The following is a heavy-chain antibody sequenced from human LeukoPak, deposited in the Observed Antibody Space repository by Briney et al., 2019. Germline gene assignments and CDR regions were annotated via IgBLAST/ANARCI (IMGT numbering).Heavy chain of an antibody. CDR2: IYSGGST. CDR1: GFTVSSNY. J-gene: IGHJ4*02. Sequence: GGSLRLSCAASGFTVSSNYMSWVRQAPGKGLEWVSVIYSGGSTYYADSVKGRFTISRDNSKNTLYLQMNSLRAEDTAVYYCARGPSYSGSYHRDFGYWGQGTLVTVSS. D-gene: IGHD1-26*01. CDR3: ARGPSYSGSYHRDFGY. V-gene: IGHV3-53*01.